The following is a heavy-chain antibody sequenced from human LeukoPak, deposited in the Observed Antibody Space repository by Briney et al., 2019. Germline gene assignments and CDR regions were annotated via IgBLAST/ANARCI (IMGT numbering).Heavy chain of an antibody. CDR1: GGSFSGYY. CDR2: INHSGST. J-gene: IGHJ4*02. CDR3: ARGLSELDIVVVPAATYFDY. V-gene: IGHV4-34*01. D-gene: IGHD2-2*03. Sequence: SETLSLTCAVYGGSFSGYYWSWIRQPPGKGLEWIGEINHSGSTNYNPSLKSRVTISVDTSKNQFSLKLSSVTAADTAVYYWARGLSELDIVVVPAATYFDYWGQGTLVTVSS.